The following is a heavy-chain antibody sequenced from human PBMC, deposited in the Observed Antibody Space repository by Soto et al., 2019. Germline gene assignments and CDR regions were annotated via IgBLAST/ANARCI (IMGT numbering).Heavy chain of an antibody. D-gene: IGHD1-1*01. Sequence: EVHLLESGGDLVQRGGSLRLSCAASGFIFSNYAMSWVRQAPGRGLEWVSAISGSGATTYYPASVKGLFTISRDNSKNTLYLQMNNLRADDTAVYYCTKGGIPRRYNIPKVDFDYWGQGSLFTVSA. J-gene: IGHJ4*02. V-gene: IGHV3-23*01. CDR2: ISGSGATT. CDR3: TKGGIPRRYNIPKVDFDY. CDR1: GFIFSNYA.